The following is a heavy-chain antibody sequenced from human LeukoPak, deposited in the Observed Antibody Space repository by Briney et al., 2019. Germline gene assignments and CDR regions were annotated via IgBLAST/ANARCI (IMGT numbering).Heavy chain of an antibody. Sequence: GGSLRLSCAASGFTFSSYWMSWIRQAPGKGLEWVSYISSSGSTIYYADSVKGRFTISRDNAKNSLYLQMNSLRAEDTAVYYCATSYCSGGSCYSADYYYGMDVWGQGTTVTVSS. J-gene: IGHJ6*02. V-gene: IGHV3-11*01. CDR3: ATSYCSGGSCYSADYYYGMDV. CDR1: GFTFSSYW. D-gene: IGHD2-15*01. CDR2: ISSSGSTI.